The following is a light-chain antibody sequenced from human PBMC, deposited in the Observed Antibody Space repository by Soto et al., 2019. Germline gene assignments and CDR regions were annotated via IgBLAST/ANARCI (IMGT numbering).Light chain of an antibody. Sequence: QSVLTQSPSASASLGASVKLTCTLSSGHGSYAIAWHQQQPAKGPRYLMQVISDGSHTKADGIPDRFSGSSSGADRYLTILSLEADDEADYYCQAWGTCGVFGGGTKLTVL. CDR3: QAWGTCGV. CDR1: SGHGSYA. J-gene: IGLJ3*02. CDR2: VISDGSH. V-gene: IGLV4-69*01.